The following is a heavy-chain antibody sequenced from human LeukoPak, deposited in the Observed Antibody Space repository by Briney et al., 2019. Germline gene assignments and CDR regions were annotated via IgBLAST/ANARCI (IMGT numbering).Heavy chain of an antibody. CDR3: TKGGPPTGAAPRPWDFNY. CDR1: GFTLSDYY. D-gene: IGHD1-26*01. CDR2: MRNKANGYTT. J-gene: IGHJ4*02. Sequence: PGGSLRLSCAVPGFTLSDYYMDWVRQAPGKGLEWVGHMRNKANGYTTEYAASVKGRFSISRDDSKNSLYLQMNSLRAEDTAVYYCTKGGPPTGAAPRPWDFNYWGQGTLVTVSS. V-gene: IGHV3-72*01.